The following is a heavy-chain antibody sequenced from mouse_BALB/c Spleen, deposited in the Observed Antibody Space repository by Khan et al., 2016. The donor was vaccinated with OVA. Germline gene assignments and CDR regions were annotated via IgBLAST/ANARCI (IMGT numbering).Heavy chain of an antibody. CDR3: ARDLLDAMDY. V-gene: IGHV9-2-1*01. CDR1: GYTFTDYS. Sequence: QVQLKQSGPELKKPGETVKLSCKASGYTFTDYSMHWVKQAPGKGLKWMGWINTETGEPTYADDFKGRFAFSLETSASTAYLQINNLKNEDTATXFCARDLLDAMDYWGQGTSVTVSS. D-gene: IGHD2-1*01. CDR2: INTETGEP. J-gene: IGHJ4*01.